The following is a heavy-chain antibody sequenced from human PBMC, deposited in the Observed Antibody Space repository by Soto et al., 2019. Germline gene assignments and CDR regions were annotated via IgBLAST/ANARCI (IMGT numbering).Heavy chain of an antibody. Sequence: QVQLQESGPGLVKPSETLSLTCTVSGGSISSYYWSWIRQPPGKGLEWIGYIYYSGSTNYNPSLNSRVTISVDTSKNPFSLKLSSVTAADTAVYYCARDNKGLPYYFDYWGQGTLVTVSS. CDR3: ARDNKGLPYYFDY. J-gene: IGHJ4*02. CDR2: IYYSGST. D-gene: IGHD5-18*01. CDR1: GGSISSYY. V-gene: IGHV4-59*01.